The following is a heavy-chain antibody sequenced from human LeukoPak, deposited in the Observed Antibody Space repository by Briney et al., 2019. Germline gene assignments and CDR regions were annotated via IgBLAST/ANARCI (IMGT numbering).Heavy chain of an antibody. CDR3: ARTSSGWLLDY. Sequence: GGSLRLSCAASGFTFSDYYMSWIRQAPGKGLEWVSYISNSGNTIYYADSVKGRFTISRDNAKNSLYLHMNSLSTEDTAVYFCARTSSGWLLDYWGQGTLVTVSS. CDR1: GFTFSDYY. CDR2: ISNSGNTI. V-gene: IGHV3-11*04. J-gene: IGHJ4*02. D-gene: IGHD6-19*01.